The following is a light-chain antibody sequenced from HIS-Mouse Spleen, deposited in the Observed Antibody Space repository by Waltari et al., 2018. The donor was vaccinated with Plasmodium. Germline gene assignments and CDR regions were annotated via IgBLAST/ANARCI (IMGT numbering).Light chain of an antibody. CDR1: SSDVGRYNL. V-gene: IGLV2-23*01. CDR3: CSYAGSSTWV. CDR2: EGS. Sequence: SALPQPASVSGSPGQSITLPCPGTSSDVGRYNLVSWYQQPPGKAPKLMIYEGSKRPSGVSNRFSGSKSGNTASLTISGLQAEDEADYYCCSYAGSSTWVFGGGTKLTVL. J-gene: IGLJ3*02.